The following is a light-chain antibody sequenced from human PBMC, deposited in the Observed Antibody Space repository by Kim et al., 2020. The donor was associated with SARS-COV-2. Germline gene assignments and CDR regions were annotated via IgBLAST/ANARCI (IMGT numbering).Light chain of an antibody. CDR2: RDN. V-gene: IGLV3-9*01. Sequence: SYELTQPLSVSVALGQTTRITCGGNNIGTKNVHWYQQKPGQAPVLVIYRDNNRPSGIPERFSGSNSGNTATLTISRAQAGDEADYYCQVWDSSTGVFGGGTQLTV. CDR1: NIGTKN. CDR3: QVWDSSTGV. J-gene: IGLJ2*01.